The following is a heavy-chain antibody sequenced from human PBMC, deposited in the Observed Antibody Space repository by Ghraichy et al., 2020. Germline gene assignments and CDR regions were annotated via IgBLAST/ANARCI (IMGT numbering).Heavy chain of an antibody. Sequence: GGSLRLSCAASGFTFSSYGMHWVRQAPGKGLEWVAVISYDGSDKYYADSVKGRFTISRDNSKNTLYLQMNSLRAEDTAVYYCAKTGAGGIVGANDAFDIWGQGTMVTVSS. D-gene: IGHD1-26*01. CDR1: GFTFSSYG. CDR2: ISYDGSDK. J-gene: IGHJ3*02. CDR3: AKTGAGGIVGANDAFDI. V-gene: IGHV3-30*18.